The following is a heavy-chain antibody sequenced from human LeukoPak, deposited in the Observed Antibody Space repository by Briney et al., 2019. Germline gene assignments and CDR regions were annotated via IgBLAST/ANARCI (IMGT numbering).Heavy chain of an antibody. J-gene: IGHJ6*03. V-gene: IGHV4-38-2*01. CDR2: IYHSGST. Sequence: SSETLSLTCSVSGYSISSGCYWGWISQPPGNGLEWIGSIYHSGSTYYNPSLKSRVTISVDTSKNQFSLKLSSVTAADTAVYYCARQSPWDYYMDVWGKGTTVTVSS. D-gene: IGHD7-27*01. CDR3: ARQSPWDYYMDV. CDR1: GYSISSGCY.